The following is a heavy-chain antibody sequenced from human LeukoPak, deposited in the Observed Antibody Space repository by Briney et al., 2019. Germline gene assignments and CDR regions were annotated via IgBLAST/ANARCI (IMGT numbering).Heavy chain of an antibody. CDR1: GFTFGSYA. J-gene: IGHJ4*02. CDR2: ISGSGGST. Sequence: GGSLRLSCAASGFTFGSYAMSWVRQAPGKGLEWVSAISGSGGSTYYADSVKGRFTISRDNSKNTLYLQMNSLRAEDTAVYYCAKLQFDPRQNYDILTGYSGRRVSALDYWGQGTLVTVSS. D-gene: IGHD3-9*01. CDR3: AKLQFDPRQNYDILTGYSGRRVSALDY. V-gene: IGHV3-23*01.